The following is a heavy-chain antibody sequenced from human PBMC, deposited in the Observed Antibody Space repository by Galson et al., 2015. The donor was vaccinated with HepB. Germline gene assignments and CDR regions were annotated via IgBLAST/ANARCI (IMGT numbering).Heavy chain of an antibody. J-gene: IGHJ4*02. CDR3: ARARDDSSGYSPFDY. Sequence: SLRLSCAASGFTVSSNYMSWVRQAPGKGLEWVSVIYSGGSTYYADSVKGRFTISRDNSKNTLYLQMNSLRAEDTAVYYCARARDDSSGYSPFDYWDQGTLVTVSS. CDR1: GFTVSSNY. CDR2: IYSGGST. D-gene: IGHD3-22*01. V-gene: IGHV3-66*02.